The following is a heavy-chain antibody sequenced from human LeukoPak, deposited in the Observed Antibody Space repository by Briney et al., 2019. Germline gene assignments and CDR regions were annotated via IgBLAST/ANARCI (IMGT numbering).Heavy chain of an antibody. CDR3: AREGGMIVGRAWFDP. CDR2: IYTSGST. CDR1: GGSTSSYY. V-gene: IGHV4-4*07. J-gene: IGHJ5*02. Sequence: SETLSLTCTVSGGSTSSYYWSWIRQPAGKGLEWIGRIYTSGSTNYNPSLKSRVTMSVDTSKNQFSLKLSSVTAADTAVYYCAREGGMIVGRAWFDPWGQGTLVTVSS. D-gene: IGHD3-22*01.